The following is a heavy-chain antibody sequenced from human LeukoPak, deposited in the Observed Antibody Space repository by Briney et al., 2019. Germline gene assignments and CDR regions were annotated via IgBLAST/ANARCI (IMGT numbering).Heavy chain of an antibody. V-gene: IGHV4-34*01. CDR2: INHSGST. J-gene: IGHJ4*02. CDR3: ARLPWYDSSGYPQ. CDR1: GGSFSGYY. Sequence: SETLSLTCAVYGGSFSGYYWSWIRQPPGKGLEWIGEINHSGSTNYNPPLKSRVTISVDTSKNQFSLKLSSVTAADTAVYYCARLPWYDSSGYPQWGQGTLVTVSS. D-gene: IGHD3-22*01.